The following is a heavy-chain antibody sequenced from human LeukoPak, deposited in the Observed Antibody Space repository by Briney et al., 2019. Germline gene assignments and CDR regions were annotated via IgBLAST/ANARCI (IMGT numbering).Heavy chain of an antibody. CDR1: GYTFTGYY. D-gene: IGHD6-13*01. CDR3: ARDTEAVAGRGSYGMDV. V-gene: IGHV1-2*04. Sequence: GASVKVSCKASGYTFTGYYMHWVRQAPGQGLEWMGWINPNSGGTNYAQKFQGWVTMTRDTSISTAYMELSRLRSDDTAVYYCARDTEAVAGRGSYGMDVWGQGTTVTVSS. CDR2: INPNSGGT. J-gene: IGHJ6*02.